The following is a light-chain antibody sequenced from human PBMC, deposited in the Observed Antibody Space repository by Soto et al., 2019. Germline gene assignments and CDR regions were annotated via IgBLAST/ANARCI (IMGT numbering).Light chain of an antibody. J-gene: IGLJ2*01. V-gene: IGLV2-8*01. Sequence: QSALTQPPSASGSPGQSVTISCTGTSSDVGGYNYVSWYQQHPGKAPKLMIYEVSKRPSGVPDRFSGSESGNTASLTVSGLQAEDEADYYCSSYAGSNNFVVFGGGTKLTV. CDR2: EVS. CDR3: SSYAGSNNFVV. CDR1: SSDVGGYNY.